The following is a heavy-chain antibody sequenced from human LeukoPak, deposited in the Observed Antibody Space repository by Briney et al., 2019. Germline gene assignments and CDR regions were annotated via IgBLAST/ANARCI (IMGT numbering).Heavy chain of an antibody. CDR3: ARGVYDILTAYWPYMDV. V-gene: IGHV1-3*03. J-gene: IGHJ6*03. CDR1: GYSFTAYY. Sequence: ASVKVSCKASGYSFTAYYMHWVRQAPGQRLEWMGWINAGNGNTKYSQEFQGRVTITRDTSASTAYMELSSLRSEDMAVYYCARGVYDILTAYWPYMDVWGKGTTVTVSS. CDR2: INAGNGNT. D-gene: IGHD3-9*01.